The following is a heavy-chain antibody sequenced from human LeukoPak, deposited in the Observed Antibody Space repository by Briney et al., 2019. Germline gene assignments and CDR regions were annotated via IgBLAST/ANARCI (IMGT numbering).Heavy chain of an antibody. Sequence: PGGSLRLSCAASGFTLSSYSINWVRQAPGKGLEWVSSISSSSSYIYYADSVKGRFTIYRDNATNSLYLQMNSLRDEDTAVYYCAGDASSGFTTATTDYWGQGTLVTVSS. CDR2: ISSSSSYI. CDR3: AGDASSGFTTATTDY. D-gene: IGHD6-19*01. J-gene: IGHJ4*02. CDR1: GFTLSSYS. V-gene: IGHV3-21*06.